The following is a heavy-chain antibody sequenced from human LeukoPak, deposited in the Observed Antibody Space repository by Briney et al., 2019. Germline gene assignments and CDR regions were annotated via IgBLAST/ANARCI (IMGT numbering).Heavy chain of an antibody. V-gene: IGHV3-33*01. CDR3: ARENCSGGSCYGEIDY. CDR2: IWYDGSNK. Sequence: GGSLRLSCAASGFTFSSYGMHWVRQAPGKGLEWVAVIWYDGSNKYYADSVKGRFTISRDNSKNTLYLQMNSLRAEDTAVYYCARENCSGGSCYGEIDYWGQGTLVTVSS. J-gene: IGHJ4*02. CDR1: GFTFSSYG. D-gene: IGHD2-15*01.